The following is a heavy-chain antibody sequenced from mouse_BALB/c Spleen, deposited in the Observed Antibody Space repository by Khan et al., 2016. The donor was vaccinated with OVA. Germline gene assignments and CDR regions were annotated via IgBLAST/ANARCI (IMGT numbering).Heavy chain of an antibody. CDR1: GYSITTGY. Sequence: EVQLQESGPSLVKPSQTLSLTCSVTGYSITTGYWNWIRKFPGNKLEYMGYIIYTGYTYYNPSLKSRISITRHTSNNQYYLQLNSVTDEDTATYYCARSTYRYAFVYWGQGTLVTVSA. CDR2: IIYTGYT. V-gene: IGHV3-8*02. J-gene: IGHJ3*01. CDR3: ARSTYRYAFVY. D-gene: IGHD2-14*01.